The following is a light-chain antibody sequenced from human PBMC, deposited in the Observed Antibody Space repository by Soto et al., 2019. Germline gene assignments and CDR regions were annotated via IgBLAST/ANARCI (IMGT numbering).Light chain of an antibody. J-gene: IGLJ7*01. CDR1: SSNIGSNY. Sequence: QSVLTQPPSASGTPGQRVTISCSGSSSNIGSNYVYWYHQLPGTAPKLVIYRNNQRPSGVPDRFSGSKSGTSASLAISGLQSEDEADYYCAAWDDSLSGAVFGGGTQLTVL. CDR3: AAWDDSLSGAV. CDR2: RNN. V-gene: IGLV1-47*01.